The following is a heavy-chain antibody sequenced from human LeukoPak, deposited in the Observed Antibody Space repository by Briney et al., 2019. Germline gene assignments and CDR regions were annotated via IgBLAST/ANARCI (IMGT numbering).Heavy chain of an antibody. V-gene: IGHV3-66*01. J-gene: IGHJ4*02. CDR1: GFTVSSNY. D-gene: IGHD3-22*01. Sequence: GGSLRLSCAASGFTVSSNYMSWVRQVPGKGLEWVSVIYSGGSTYYADSVKGRFTISRDNSKSTLYLQMNSLRAEDTAVYYCARENYYDSSGYYFDYWGQGTLVTVSS. CDR3: ARENYYDSSGYYFDY. CDR2: IYSGGST.